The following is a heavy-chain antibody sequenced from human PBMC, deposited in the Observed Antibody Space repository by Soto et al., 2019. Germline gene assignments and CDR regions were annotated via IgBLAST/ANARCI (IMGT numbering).Heavy chain of an antibody. V-gene: IGHV3-7*05. CDR2: IKQDGSEI. D-gene: IGHD3-22*01. CDR1: GITFSNHW. J-gene: IGHJ4*02. Sequence: GGSLRLSCVASGITFSNHWMTWVRQAPGKGLEWVANIKQDGSEIYYVDSVKGRFSISRDNTKNSLYLQMNNLRAADTAVYYCARSMHYSDGSNYSPFDYWGQGTLVNVSS. CDR3: ARSMHYSDGSNYSPFDY.